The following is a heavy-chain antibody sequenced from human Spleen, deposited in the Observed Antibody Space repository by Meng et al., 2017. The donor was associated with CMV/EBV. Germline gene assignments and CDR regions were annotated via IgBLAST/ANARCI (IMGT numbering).Heavy chain of an antibody. D-gene: IGHD4-17*01. CDR2: IKTKIDGETT. Sequence: GGSLRLSCAASGFTFSNVWMSWVRQAPGKGLEWVGRIKTKIDGETTDFAAPVKGRFSISRDDSKNTLYLQMNSLKAEDTAVYYCARDTGDYVGGAFDIWGQGTMVTVSS. V-gene: IGHV3-15*01. CDR1: GFTFSNVW. CDR3: ARDTGDYVGGAFDI. J-gene: IGHJ3*02.